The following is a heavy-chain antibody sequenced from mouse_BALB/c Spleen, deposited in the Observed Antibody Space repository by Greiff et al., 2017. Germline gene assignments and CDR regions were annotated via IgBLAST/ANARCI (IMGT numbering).Heavy chain of an antibody. J-gene: IGHJ1*01. CDR3: ARNPHYGSSYEGYWYFDV. D-gene: IGHD1-1*01. V-gene: IGHV2-2*02. CDR2: IWSGGST. Sequence: QVHVKQSGPGLVQPSQSLSITCTVSGFSLTSYGVHWVRQSPGKGLEWLGVIWSGGSTDYNAAFISRLSISKDNSKSQVFFKMNSLQANDTAIYYCARNPHYGSSYEGYWYFDVWGAGTTVTVSS. CDR1: GFSLTSYG.